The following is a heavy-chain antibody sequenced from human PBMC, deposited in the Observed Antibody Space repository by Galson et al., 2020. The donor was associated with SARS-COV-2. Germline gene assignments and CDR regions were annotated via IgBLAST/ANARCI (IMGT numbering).Heavy chain of an antibody. D-gene: IGHD6-13*01. Sequence: ASVKVFCKASGYTFTGYYIHWVRQAPGQGLEWMGWINPDSGGTKYAQKFQGRVSMTRDTSISTGYMELSRLRSDDTAVYYCARARVRAAAGRLNYYYYGMDVWGQGTTVTVSS. CDR2: INPDSGGT. CDR3: ARARVRAAAGRLNYYYYGMDV. CDR1: GYTFTGYY. V-gene: IGHV1-2*02. J-gene: IGHJ6*02.